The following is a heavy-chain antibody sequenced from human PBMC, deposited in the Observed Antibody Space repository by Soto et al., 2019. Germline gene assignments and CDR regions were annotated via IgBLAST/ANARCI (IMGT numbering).Heavy chain of an antibody. D-gene: IGHD3-10*01. J-gene: IGHJ6*02. CDR3: ARGDRGGSGSPASYYYSGLDV. Sequence: DVQLLESGGHLVQPGGSLRLSCAASGFTFSSYAMSWVRQAPGKGLEWVSSVSAGGDMTYYSDSVKGRFTISRDNSNNAFFLQMNSARIEDTALYYSARGDRGGSGSPASYYYSGLDVWGHVTTVTVS. CDR1: GFTFSSYA. CDR2: VSAGGDMT. V-gene: IGHV3-23*01.